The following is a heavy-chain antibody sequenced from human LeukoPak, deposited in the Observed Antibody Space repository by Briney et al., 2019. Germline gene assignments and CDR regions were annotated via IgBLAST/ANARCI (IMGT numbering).Heavy chain of an antibody. D-gene: IGHD3-22*01. J-gene: IGHJ4*02. V-gene: IGHV3-48*01. CDR1: GFTLSSYS. CDR2: ISTSSSTI. Sequence: GGSLRLSCVASGFTLSSYSMNWVRQAPGKGLEWVSYISTSSSTIYYADSVKGRFTIPRDNAKNSLYLQMNSLRAEDTAVYYCARDYYDSSGYYHGGYWGQGTLVTVSS. CDR3: ARDYYDSSGYYHGGY.